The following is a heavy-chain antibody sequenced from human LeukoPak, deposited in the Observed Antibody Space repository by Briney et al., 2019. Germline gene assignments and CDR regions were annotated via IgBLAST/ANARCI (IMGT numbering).Heavy chain of an antibody. CDR3: AREYSASEH. J-gene: IGHJ1*01. Sequence: ASVKVSCKASGYSFVGYYLHWVRQAPGQGLEWMSWIDPYTGNTHYAQKFQGRITVTRDTSISTTYMELSWLTSDDTAMYYCAREYSASEHWGQGTLVTVSS. V-gene: IGHV1-2*02. CDR1: GYSFVGYY. D-gene: IGHD5-12*01. CDR2: IDPYTGNT.